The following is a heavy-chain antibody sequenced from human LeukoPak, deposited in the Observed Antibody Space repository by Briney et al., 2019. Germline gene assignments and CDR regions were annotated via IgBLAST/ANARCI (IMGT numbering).Heavy chain of an antibody. D-gene: IGHD1-14*01. V-gene: IGHV3-53*01. Sequence: PGGSLRLSCAASGFTVSNYYMTWVRQAPGKGLEWVSVIYPDGRTYFADSLKGRFTISRDNYKNTVYLQMNRLRAEDTAVYHCARGTGNLGRFYMDVWGKGTTVTISS. CDR2: IYPDGRT. J-gene: IGHJ6*03. CDR3: ARGTGNLGRFYMDV. CDR1: GFTVSNYY.